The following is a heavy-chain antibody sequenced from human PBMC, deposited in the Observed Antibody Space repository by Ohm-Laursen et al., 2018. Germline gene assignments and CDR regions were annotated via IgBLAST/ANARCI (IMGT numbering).Heavy chain of an antibody. D-gene: IGHD4-23*01. J-gene: IGHJ3*02. CDR2: ISGSGGNT. CDR3: AKRSVNGGGGAFDI. Sequence: SLRLSCSASGFTFSNYAMSWVRQAPGKGLEWVSGISGSGGNTYYTDSVKGRFTISRDNSKNTVSLQMNSLRAEDTAVYYCAKRSVNGGGGAFDIWGPGTMVTVSS. CDR1: GFTFSNYA. V-gene: IGHV3-23*01.